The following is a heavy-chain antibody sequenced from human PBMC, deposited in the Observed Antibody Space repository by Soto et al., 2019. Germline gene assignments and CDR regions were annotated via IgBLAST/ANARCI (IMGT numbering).Heavy chain of an antibody. CDR3: AKGTYYDSSGYFHY. CDR1: GFTFISYG. Sequence: GGALRLSCAASGFTFISYGMHWVLQAPCKGLEWVAVISYDGSNKYYADSVKGRFTISRDNSKNTLYLQMNSLRAEDTAVYYYAKGTYYDSSGYFHYWGQGTLITVSS. CDR2: ISYDGSNK. J-gene: IGHJ4*02. D-gene: IGHD3-22*01. V-gene: IGHV3-30*18.